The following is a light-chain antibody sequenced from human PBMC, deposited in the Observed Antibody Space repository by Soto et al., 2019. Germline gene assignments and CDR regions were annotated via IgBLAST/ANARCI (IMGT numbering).Light chain of an antibody. Sequence: QSVLTQPPSASGTPGQRVTISCSGSSSNIGTNYVYWYQHLPGTAPKLLIYRNNQRPSGIPDRFSGSKSGTSASLAISGLRSEDEADYYCAAWDDNLNAYVFGSGTKVTVL. J-gene: IGLJ1*01. CDR3: AAWDDNLNAYV. V-gene: IGLV1-47*01. CDR1: SSNIGTNY. CDR2: RNN.